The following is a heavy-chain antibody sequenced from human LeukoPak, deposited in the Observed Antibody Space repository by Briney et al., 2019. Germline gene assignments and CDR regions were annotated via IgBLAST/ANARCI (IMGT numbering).Heavy chain of an antibody. Sequence: PGRSLRLSCAASGFTFSNSAMSWVRQAPGKGLEWVAVISYDGNNKYYSDSVKGRFTISRDNSKNTLYLQMNSLRAEDTAVYYCAKDMYYRGSGSYFNVDYWGQGTLVTVSS. CDR3: AKDMYYRGSGSYFNVDY. CDR2: ISYDGNNK. CDR1: GFTFSNSA. D-gene: IGHD3-10*01. J-gene: IGHJ4*02. V-gene: IGHV3-30*18.